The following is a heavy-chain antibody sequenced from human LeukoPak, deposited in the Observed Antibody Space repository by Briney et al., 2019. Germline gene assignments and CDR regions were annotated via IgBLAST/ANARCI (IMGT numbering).Heavy chain of an antibody. D-gene: IGHD3-10*01. CDR2: IYYSGST. V-gene: IGHV4-59*01. J-gene: IGHJ6*02. CDR3: ARDRVSYYYGSGPYGVDV. Sequence: SETLSLTCTVSGGSISSYYWSWIRQPPGKGLEWIGYIYYSGSTNYNPSLKSRVTISVDTSKNQFSLKLSSVTAADTAVYYCARDRVSYYYGSGPYGVDVWGQGTTVTVSS. CDR1: GGSISSYY.